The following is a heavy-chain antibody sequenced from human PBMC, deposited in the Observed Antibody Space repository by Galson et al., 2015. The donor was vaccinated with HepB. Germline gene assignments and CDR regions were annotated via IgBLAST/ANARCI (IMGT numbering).Heavy chain of an antibody. J-gene: IGHJ3*01. CDR3: AREGFGWSAGAFDV. V-gene: IGHV3-53*01. CDR2: IYSDGST. D-gene: IGHD6-19*01. Sequence: SLRLSCAASGFIVSSNYMSWVRQAPGKGLEWVSVIYSDGSTYHADSVKGRFIISRDYSKDTLDLQMNSLRAEDTAVYYCAREGFGWSAGAFDVWGQGTMVTVSS. CDR1: GFIVSSNY.